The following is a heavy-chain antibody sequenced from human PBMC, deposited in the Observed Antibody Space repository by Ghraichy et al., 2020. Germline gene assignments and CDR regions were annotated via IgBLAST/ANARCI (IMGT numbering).Heavy chain of an antibody. J-gene: IGHJ4*02. CDR2: ISGSGGST. Sequence: GGSLRLSCAASGFTFSSYAMSWVRQAPGKVLEWVSAISGSGGSTYYADSVKGRFTISRDNSKNTLYLQMNSLRAEDTAVYYCAKGATPHYDILTGYDYWGQGTLVTVSS. D-gene: IGHD3-9*01. V-gene: IGHV3-23*01. CDR1: GFTFSSYA. CDR3: AKGATPHYDILTGYDY.